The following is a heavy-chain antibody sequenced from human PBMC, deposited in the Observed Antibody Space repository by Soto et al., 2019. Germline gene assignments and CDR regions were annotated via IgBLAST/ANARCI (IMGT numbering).Heavy chain of an antibody. Sequence: QVQLRESGPGLVEASGTLSLTCEVSTGSISSGNWWSWVRQPPGKGLEWIGEIYYTGATNYNPSLKSRMTMTIDKSKDHFSLSLRSATAADTAVYYCARVFSSGSGWMYYFDFWGQGTLVSVSS. D-gene: IGHD6-25*01. V-gene: IGHV4-4*02. CDR3: ARVFSSGSGWMYYFDF. J-gene: IGHJ4*02. CDR2: IYYTGAT. CDR1: TGSISSGNW.